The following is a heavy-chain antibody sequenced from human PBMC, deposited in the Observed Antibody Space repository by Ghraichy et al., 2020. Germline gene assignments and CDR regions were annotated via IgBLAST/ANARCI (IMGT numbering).Heavy chain of an antibody. CDR2: IFYSGST. D-gene: IGHD2-8*01. Sequence: SETLSLTCTVSGDSISSYFWSWIRQPPGKGLEWVGYIFYSGSTNYNPSLKSRVSISLDTSKNQFSLRLSSVTAADTALYYCARADCTDATCWFDPWGQGALVTVSS. CDR3: ARADCTDATCWFDP. J-gene: IGHJ5*02. V-gene: IGHV4-59*08. CDR1: GDSISSYF.